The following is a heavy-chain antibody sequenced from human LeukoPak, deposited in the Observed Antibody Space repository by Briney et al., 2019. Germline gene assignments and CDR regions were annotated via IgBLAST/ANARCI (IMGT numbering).Heavy chain of an antibody. D-gene: IGHD1-26*01. CDR3: ARDRVGATDYFDY. J-gene: IGHJ4*02. CDR2: ISYDGSNK. Sequence: GGSLKLSCAASGFTFSSYAMHWVRQAPGKGLEWVAVISYDGSNKYYADSVKGRFTTSRDNSKNTLYLQMNSLRAEDTAVYYCARDRVGATDYFDYWGQGTLVTVSS. CDR1: GFTFSSYA. V-gene: IGHV3-30-3*01.